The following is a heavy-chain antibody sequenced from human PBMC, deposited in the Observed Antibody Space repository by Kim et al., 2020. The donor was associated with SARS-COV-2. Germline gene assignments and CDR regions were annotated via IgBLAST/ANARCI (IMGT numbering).Heavy chain of an antibody. V-gene: IGHV4-39*01. CDR3: ARRGSGWYD. Sequence: STYYNRSLKSRGNIAVDTSKNQFSLKLSSVTAADTAVYYCARRGSGWYDWGQGTLVTVSS. D-gene: IGHD6-19*01. CDR2: ST. J-gene: IGHJ4*02.